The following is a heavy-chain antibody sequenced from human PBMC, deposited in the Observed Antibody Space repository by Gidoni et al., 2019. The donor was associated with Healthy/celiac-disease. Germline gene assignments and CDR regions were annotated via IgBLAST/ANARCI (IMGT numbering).Heavy chain of an antibody. D-gene: IGHD5-12*01. J-gene: IGHJ4*02. V-gene: IGHV4-34*01. Sequence: QVQLQQWGAGLLKPSATLSLTCAVYGGSLRGYYWSWLRQPPGTGLEWIGEINHSGSTNYNPSRKRRVTISVDTSKNQFSLKLSSVTAADTAVYYCARGLGRVANGLDYWGQGTLVTVSS. CDR2: INHSGST. CDR3: ARGLGRVANGLDY. CDR1: GGSLRGYY.